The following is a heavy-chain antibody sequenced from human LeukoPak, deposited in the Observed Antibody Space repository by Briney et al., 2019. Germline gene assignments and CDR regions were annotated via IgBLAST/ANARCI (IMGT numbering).Heavy chain of an antibody. Sequence: ASVKVSCKASGFTFTSYGISWVRQAPGQGLEWMGWISAYNGNTNYAQKLQGRVTMTTDTSTSTAYMELRSLRSDDTAVYYCARDRVGYYYFDYWGQGTLVTVSS. CDR2: ISAYNGNT. V-gene: IGHV1-18*01. D-gene: IGHD2-15*01. CDR3: ARDRVGYYYFDY. CDR1: GFTFTSYG. J-gene: IGHJ4*02.